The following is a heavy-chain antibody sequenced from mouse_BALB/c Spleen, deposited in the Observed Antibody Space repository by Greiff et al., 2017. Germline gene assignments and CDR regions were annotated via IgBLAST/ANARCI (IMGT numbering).Heavy chain of an antibody. D-gene: IGHD2-12*01. V-gene: IGHV5-6-5*01. CDR1: GFTFSSYA. Sequence: EVMLVESGGGLVKPGGSLKLSCAASGFTFSSYAMSWVRQTPEKRLERVASISSGGSTYYPDSVKGRFTISRDNARNILYLQMSSLRSEDTAMYYCARGRTTSDYWGQGTTLTVSS. CDR3: ARGRTTSDY. CDR2: ISSGGST. J-gene: IGHJ2*01.